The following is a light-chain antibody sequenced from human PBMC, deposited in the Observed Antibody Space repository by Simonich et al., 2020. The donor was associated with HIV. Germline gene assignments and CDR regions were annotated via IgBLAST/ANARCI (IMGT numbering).Light chain of an antibody. J-gene: IGLJ2*01. V-gene: IGLV1-40*01. CDR1: TSTNGAGYD. Sequence: QSVLTQPPSVSGAPGQRVTISCSVSTSTNGAGYDVHWYQQPPGTAPKLLIYGNSNRPSGVPDRFSGSKSGTSASLAITGLQAEDEADYYCSSYVGTNSVFGGGTKLTVL. CDR2: GNS. CDR3: SSYVGTNSV.